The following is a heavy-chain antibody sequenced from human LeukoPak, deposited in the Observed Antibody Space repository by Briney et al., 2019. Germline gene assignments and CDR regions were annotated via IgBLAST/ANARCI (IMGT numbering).Heavy chain of an antibody. CDR3: ARSLYDFWSGYYEFPRYYLDY. CDR1: GGSFSGYY. Sequence: SETLSLTCAVYGGSFSGYYWSWLRQPPGKGLEWIGEINHSGSTNYNPSLKSRVTISVDTSKNQFSLKLSSVTAADTAVYYCARSLYDFWSGYYEFPRYYLDYWGQGTLVTVSS. CDR2: INHSGST. V-gene: IGHV4-34*01. D-gene: IGHD3-3*01. J-gene: IGHJ4*02.